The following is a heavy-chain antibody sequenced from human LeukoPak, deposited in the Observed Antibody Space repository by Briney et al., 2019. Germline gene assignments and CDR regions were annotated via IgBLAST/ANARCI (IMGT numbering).Heavy chain of an antibody. V-gene: IGHV3-48*03. CDR3: ARDRGRVITGTINPFDY. CDR2: ISSSGSTI. CDR1: GFTFSSYE. Sequence: GGSLRLSCAASGFTFSSYEMNWVRQAPGKGLEWVSYISSSGSTIYYADSVKGRFTISRDNAKNSLYLQMNSLRAEDTAVYYCARDRGRVITGTINPFDYWGQGTLVTVSS. J-gene: IGHJ4*02. D-gene: IGHD1-7*01.